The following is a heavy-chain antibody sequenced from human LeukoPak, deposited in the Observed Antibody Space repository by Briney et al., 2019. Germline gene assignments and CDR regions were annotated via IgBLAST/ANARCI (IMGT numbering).Heavy chain of an antibody. J-gene: IGHJ4*02. CDR2: IYYSGET. Sequence: PSETLSLTCTVSGDSISGSGHHWGWIRQAPGKGLEWIGSIYYSGETCYNPSLKSRVTISADTSKNQFSLKLSSVTAADTAVYYCARSSTGWSHYWGQGNLVTVSS. CDR3: ARSSTGWSHY. D-gene: IGHD2-2*01. CDR1: GDSISGSGHH. V-gene: IGHV4-39*01.